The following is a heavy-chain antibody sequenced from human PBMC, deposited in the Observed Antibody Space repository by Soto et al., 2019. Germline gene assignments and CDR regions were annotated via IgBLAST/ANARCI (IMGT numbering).Heavy chain of an antibody. CDR3: ARATYYYDSSVQNDAFDI. D-gene: IGHD3-22*01. CDR1: GGSISSSSYY. Sequence: SETLSLTCTVSGGSISSSSYYWGWIRQPPGKGLEWIGSIYYSGSTYYNPSLKSRVTISVDTSKNQFSLKLSSVTAADTAVYYCARATYYYDSSVQNDAFDIWGQGTMVTVSS. CDR2: IYYSGST. V-gene: IGHV4-39*07. J-gene: IGHJ3*02.